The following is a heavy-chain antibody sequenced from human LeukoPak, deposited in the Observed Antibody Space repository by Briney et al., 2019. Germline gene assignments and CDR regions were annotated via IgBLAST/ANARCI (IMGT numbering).Heavy chain of an antibody. J-gene: IGHJ5*02. V-gene: IGHV3-23*01. CDR3: ASSGEGVVVVAADWLDP. CDR1: GFTFSSYA. D-gene: IGHD2-15*01. CDR2: ISGSGGST. Sequence: GGSLRLSCAASGFTFSSYAMSWVRQAPGKGLEWVSAISGSGGSTYYADSVKGRFTISRDNSKNTLYLQMNSLRAEDTAVYYSASSGEGVVVVAADWLDPWGQGTLVTVSS.